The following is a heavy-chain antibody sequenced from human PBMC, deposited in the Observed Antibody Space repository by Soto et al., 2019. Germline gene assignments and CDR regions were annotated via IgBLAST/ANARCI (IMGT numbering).Heavy chain of an antibody. V-gene: IGHV1-24*01. CDR3: ATGPCSGGSCYFAYFDY. D-gene: IGHD2-15*01. CDR1: GYTLTELS. Sequence: ASVKVSCKVSGYTLTELSMHWVRQAPGKGLEWMGGFDPEDGETIYAQKFQGRVTMTEDTSTDTAYMELSSLRSEDTAVYYCATGPCSGGSCYFAYFDYWGQGPLVTVSS. CDR2: FDPEDGET. J-gene: IGHJ4*02.